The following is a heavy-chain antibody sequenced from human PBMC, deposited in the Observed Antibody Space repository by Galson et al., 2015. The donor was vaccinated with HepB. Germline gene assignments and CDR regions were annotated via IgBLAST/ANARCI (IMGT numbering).Heavy chain of an antibody. CDR1: GFTFSSYS. CDR3: ARDLDRYFGGGMDV. J-gene: IGHJ6*02. Sequence: SLRLSCAASGFTFSSYSMNWVRQAPGKGLEWVSYISSSSSTIYYADSVKGRFTISRDNAKNSLYLQMNSLRAEDTAVYYCARDLDRYFGGGMDVWGQGTTVTVSS. V-gene: IGHV3-48*04. CDR2: ISSSSSTI. D-gene: IGHD3-9*01.